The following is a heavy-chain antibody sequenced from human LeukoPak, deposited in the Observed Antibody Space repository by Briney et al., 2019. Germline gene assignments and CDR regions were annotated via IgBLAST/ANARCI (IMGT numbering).Heavy chain of an antibody. J-gene: IGHJ4*02. CDR2: FDPEDGET. CDR1: GYTLTELS. V-gene: IGHV1-24*01. Sequence: ASVKVSCKVSGYTLTELSMHWVRQAPGKGLEWMGGFDPEDGETIYAQKFQGRVTMTEDTSTDTAYMELSSLRSEDTAVYYCARVLWFGELLGAFDYWGQGTLVTVSS. CDR3: ARVLWFGELLGAFDY. D-gene: IGHD3-10*01.